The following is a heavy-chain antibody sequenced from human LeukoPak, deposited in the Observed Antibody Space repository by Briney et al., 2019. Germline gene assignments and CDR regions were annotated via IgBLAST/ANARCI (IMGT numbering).Heavy chain of an antibody. J-gene: IGHJ3*02. Sequence: PGGSLRLSCAASGFMFSSNWMTWVRQAPGKGLEWVANINQDGSEESYVDSVKGRFSISRDNAKNSLYLQMNSLRAEDTALYYCARGYGGGGTCYRSAFDIWGQGTMVAVSS. CDR2: INQDGSEE. D-gene: IGHD2-15*01. V-gene: IGHV3-7*01. CDR3: ARGYGGGGTCYRSAFDI. CDR1: GFMFSSNW.